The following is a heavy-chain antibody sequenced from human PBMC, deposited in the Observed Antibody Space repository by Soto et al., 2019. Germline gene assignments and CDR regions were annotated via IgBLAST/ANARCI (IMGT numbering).Heavy chain of an antibody. CDR3: ARERSGYSHTFDP. V-gene: IGHV1-58*01. Sequence: GASVHVSCKASGFTYTSSAVQWVRQDRGQRLEXIGXXVXXSXXXXXAXXLRGRVTMTTDTSTNTAYVELRSLRSDDTAVYYCARERSGYSHTFDPWGQGTLVTVSS. D-gene: IGHD4-4*01. CDR1: GFTYTSSA. CDR2: XVXXSXXX. J-gene: IGHJ5*02.